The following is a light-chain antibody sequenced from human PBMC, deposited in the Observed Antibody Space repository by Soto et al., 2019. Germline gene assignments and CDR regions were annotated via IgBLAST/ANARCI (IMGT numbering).Light chain of an antibody. V-gene: IGKV3-20*01. Sequence: EIVLTQSPGTLSLSPGERATLSCRASQSVSSSYLAWYQQKPGQAPTLLIYLASTRATGIPDRFSGSGSGTDFTLTISSLEPEDFAVYYCQQYGSSPPWTFGQGTKVDIK. CDR3: QQYGSSPPWT. CDR2: LAS. CDR1: QSVSSSY. J-gene: IGKJ1*01.